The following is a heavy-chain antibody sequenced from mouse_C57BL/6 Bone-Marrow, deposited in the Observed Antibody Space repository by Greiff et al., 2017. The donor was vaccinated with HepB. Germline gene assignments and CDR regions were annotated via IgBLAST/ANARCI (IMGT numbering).Heavy chain of an antibody. CDR1: GFNIKDYY. CDR3: ARATMVTTGYYFDY. J-gene: IGHJ2*01. D-gene: IGHD2-2*01. Sequence: EVQRVESGAELVKPGASVKLSCTASGFNIKDYYMHWVKQRTEQGLEWIGRIDPEDGETKYAPKFQGKATITADTSSNTAYLQLSSLTSEDTAVYYCARATMVTTGYYFDYWGQGTTLTVSS. CDR2: IDPEDGET. V-gene: IGHV14-2*01.